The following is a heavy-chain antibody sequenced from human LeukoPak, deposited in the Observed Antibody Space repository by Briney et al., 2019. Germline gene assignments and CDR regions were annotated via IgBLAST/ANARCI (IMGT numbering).Heavy chain of an antibody. J-gene: IGHJ3*02. V-gene: IGHV1-2*02. D-gene: IGHD1-26*01. Sequence: GASVKVSCKASGYTFTGYYMHWVRQAPGQGLEWMGWINPNSGGTNYAQKFQGRVTMTRDTSISTAYMELSRLRSEDTAVYYCATEWWELHIPGDAFDIWGQGTMVTVSS. CDR1: GYTFTGYY. CDR3: ATEWWELHIPGDAFDI. CDR2: INPNSGGT.